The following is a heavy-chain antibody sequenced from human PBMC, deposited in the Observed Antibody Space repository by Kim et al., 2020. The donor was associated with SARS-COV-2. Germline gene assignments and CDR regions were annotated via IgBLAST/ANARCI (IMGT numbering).Heavy chain of an antibody. CDR2: INTGGSSM. J-gene: IGHJ4*02. V-gene: IGHV3-48*02. Sequence: GGSLRLSCAASGFTFSSFSMNWVRQTPGKGLEWVSFINTGGSSMYYAESVKGRFTISRANAKNSVFLQMNSLRDEDTAVYYCARNGDNTGYFVNWGQGTLVTVSS. D-gene: IGHD3-22*01. CDR3: ARNGDNTGYFVN. CDR1: GFTFSSFS.